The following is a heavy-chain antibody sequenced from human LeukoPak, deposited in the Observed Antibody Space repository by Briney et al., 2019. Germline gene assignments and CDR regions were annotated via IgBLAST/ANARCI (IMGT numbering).Heavy chain of an antibody. J-gene: IGHJ1*01. V-gene: IGHV4-4*07. D-gene: IGHD3-22*01. CDR2: IYASGTT. CDR3: ARHDSYDSSGYYSGYFQH. Sequence: SETLSLTCTVSGASISSYYWSWIRQPAGKGLEWIGRIYASGTTNYNPSLKSRVTISVDTSKKRFSLKLSSVTAADTAVYYCARHDSYDSSGYYSGYFQHWGQGTLVTVSS. CDR1: GASISSYY.